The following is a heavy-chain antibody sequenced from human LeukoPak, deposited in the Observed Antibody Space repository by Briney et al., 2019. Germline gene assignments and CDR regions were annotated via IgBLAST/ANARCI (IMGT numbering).Heavy chain of an antibody. Sequence: GGSLRLSCAASGFTFSSYAMSWVRRAPGKGLEWVSAISGSGGSTYYADSVKGRFTISRDNSKNTLYLQMNSLRAEDTAVYYCARLVVTLYYFDYWGQGTLVTVSS. CDR3: ARLVVTLYYFDY. CDR2: ISGSGGST. V-gene: IGHV3-23*01. D-gene: IGHD2-2*01. CDR1: GFTFSSYA. J-gene: IGHJ4*02.